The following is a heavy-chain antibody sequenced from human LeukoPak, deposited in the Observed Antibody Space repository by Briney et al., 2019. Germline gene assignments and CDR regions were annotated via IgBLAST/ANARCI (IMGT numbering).Heavy chain of an antibody. J-gene: IGHJ4*02. Sequence: GGSPRLSCAASGFTFSSYGMHWVRQAPGKGLEWVAVIWYDGSNKYYADSVKGRFTISRDNSKNTLYLQMNSLRAEDTAVYYCARDGYYYDSSGYYCDYWGQGTLVTVSS. CDR2: IWYDGSNK. CDR1: GFTFSSYG. D-gene: IGHD3-22*01. V-gene: IGHV3-33*01. CDR3: ARDGYYYDSSGYYCDY.